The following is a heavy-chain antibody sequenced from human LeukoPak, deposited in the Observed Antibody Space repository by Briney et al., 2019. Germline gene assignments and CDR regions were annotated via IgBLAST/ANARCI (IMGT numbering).Heavy chain of an antibody. CDR2: ITGTSSTI. J-gene: IGHJ4*02. CDR1: GFNFVPYT. Sequence: GGSLRLSCAASGFNFVPYTMHWVRQAPGKGLQWISYITGTSSTIFYSDSVKGRFTISRDNAKNSLYLQMNSLRAEDTAVYYCAREENWGQGTLVTVSS. V-gene: IGHV3-48*04. CDR3: AREEN.